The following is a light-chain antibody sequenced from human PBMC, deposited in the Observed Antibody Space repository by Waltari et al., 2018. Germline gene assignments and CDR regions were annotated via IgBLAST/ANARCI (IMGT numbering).Light chain of an antibody. Sequence: EIVVTQSPGTLSLSPGERATPSCRASRSVPHPHLAWSQRKPAQAPRLLIYGASSRATGIPARFSGSGSGTDFTLTISRLEPEDFAVYYCQQYGASPFTFGPGTKVDFK. CDR2: GAS. J-gene: IGKJ3*01. V-gene: IGKV3-20*01. CDR1: RSVPHPH. CDR3: QQYGASPFT.